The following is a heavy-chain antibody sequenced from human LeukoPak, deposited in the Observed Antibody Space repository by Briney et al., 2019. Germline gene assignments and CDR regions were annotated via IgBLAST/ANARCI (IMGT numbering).Heavy chain of an antibody. V-gene: IGHV4-39*01. CDR1: GGSISSSSYY. CDR2: IYYSGST. CDR3: ARQSYDFWSGYSASDKRLDWFDP. J-gene: IGHJ5*02. Sequence: PSETLSLTCTVSGGSISSSSYYWGWIRQPPGKGLEWIGSIYYSGSTYYNPSLKSRVTISVDTSKNQFSLKLSSVTAADTAVYYCARQSYDFWSGYSASDKRLDWFDPWGQGTLVTVSS. D-gene: IGHD3-3*01.